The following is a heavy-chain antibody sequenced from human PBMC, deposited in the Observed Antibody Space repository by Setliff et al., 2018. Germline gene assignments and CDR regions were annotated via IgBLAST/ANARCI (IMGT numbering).Heavy chain of an antibody. J-gene: IGHJ5*02. CDR1: GGSFSGYY. V-gene: IGHV4-34*01. CDR2: INHSGST. D-gene: IGHD6-6*01. CDR3: ARGRNVAARLLDT. Sequence: SETLSLTCAVYGGSFSGYYWSWIRQPPGKGLEWIGEINHSGSTNYNPSLKSRVTISVDTFRSQFSLQLTSVTAADTAIYYCARGRNVAARLLDTWGQGSRVTVSS.